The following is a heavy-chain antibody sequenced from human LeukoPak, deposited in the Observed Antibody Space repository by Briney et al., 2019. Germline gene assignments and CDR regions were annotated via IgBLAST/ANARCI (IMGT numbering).Heavy chain of an antibody. Sequence: GRSLRLSCAASGFTFSSYGMHWVRQAPGKGLEWVAVISYDGSNKYYADSVKGRFTISRDNSKNTLYLQMNSLRAEDTAVYYCAKDVAPVEMATIFSGAVPSEPDYWGQGTLVTVSS. D-gene: IGHD5-24*01. V-gene: IGHV3-30*18. CDR2: ISYDGSNK. CDR1: GFTFSSYG. CDR3: AKDVAPVEMATIFSGAVPSEPDY. J-gene: IGHJ4*02.